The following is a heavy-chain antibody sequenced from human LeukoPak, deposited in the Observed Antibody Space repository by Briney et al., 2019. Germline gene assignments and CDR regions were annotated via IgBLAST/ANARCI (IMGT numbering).Heavy chain of an antibody. D-gene: IGHD1-26*01. CDR3: ARVGAGELDYYYMDV. CDR1: GGSISGGSYY. CDR2: IYTSGST. Sequence: SETLSLTCTVSGGSISGGSYYWSWIRQPAGKGLEWIGRIYTSGSTNYNPSLKSRVTISVDTSKNQFSLKLSSVTAADTAVYYCARVGAGELDYYYMDVWGKGTTVTISS. J-gene: IGHJ6*03. V-gene: IGHV4-61*02.